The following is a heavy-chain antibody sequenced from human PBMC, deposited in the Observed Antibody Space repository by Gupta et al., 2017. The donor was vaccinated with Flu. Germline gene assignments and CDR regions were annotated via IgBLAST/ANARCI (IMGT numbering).Heavy chain of an antibody. D-gene: IGHD6-13*01. CDR1: GLTFSDHA. CDR2: VGAGGDRT. V-gene: IGHV3-23*01. CDR3: AKDRSGNPAIDY. J-gene: IGHJ4*02. Sequence: EVQLLESGGGVVQPGASLRLSCVVSGLTFSDHAMNWVRQAQGKGLEWLSTVGAGGDRTYYADSVMGRFTISRDNSKNTIYLQMNSLTGDDTAVYYCAKDRSGNPAIDYWGQGALVTVSA.